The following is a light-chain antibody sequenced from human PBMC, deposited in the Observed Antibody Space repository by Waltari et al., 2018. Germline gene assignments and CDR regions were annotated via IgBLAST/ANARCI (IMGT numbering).Light chain of an antibody. J-gene: IGKJ4*01. CDR3: QQYYRIPLS. Sequence: DIVVTQSPEVLSVSLGERATINCKSSQSVLYSSNNKNYVAWFQQKPGQRPRLLIYWASTRESGVPDRFSGSGSGTDFSLTIANLQAEDVAVYYCQQYYRIPLSFGGGTKVEFK. CDR2: WAS. V-gene: IGKV4-1*01. CDR1: QSVLYSSNNKNY.